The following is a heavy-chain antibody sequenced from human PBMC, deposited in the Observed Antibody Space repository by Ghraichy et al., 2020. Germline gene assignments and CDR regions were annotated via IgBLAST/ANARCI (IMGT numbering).Heavy chain of an antibody. CDR1: GGSMSYY. CDR2: IRDSGTT. Sequence: ESLNISCSVSGGSMSYYWSWIRQSPGKGLEWIGYIRDSGTTNYNPSLKSRVSMSIDTSKNQFSLKMTSVTAADMAVYYCARPALLRSGHARAFDIWGQGTMVTVSS. D-gene: IGHD3-3*01. J-gene: IGHJ3*02. V-gene: IGHV4-59*01. CDR3: ARPALLRSGHARAFDI.